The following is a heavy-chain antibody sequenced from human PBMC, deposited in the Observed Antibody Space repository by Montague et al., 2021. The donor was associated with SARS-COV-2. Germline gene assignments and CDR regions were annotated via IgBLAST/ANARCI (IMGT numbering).Heavy chain of an antibody. CDR2: IKGDGTNT. V-gene: IGHV3-74*01. J-gene: IGHJ4*02. D-gene: IGHD2-21*01. Sequence: CLSLSCAASGFPFSDYWMHWIRQAPGKGLVWVSRIKGDGTNTIYADSVKGRFAISRDNAQNTVYLQMSSLRAEDAAVYYCVRDGDHWDFDYWGQGALVTVSS. CDR3: VRDGDHWDFDY. CDR1: GFPFSDYW.